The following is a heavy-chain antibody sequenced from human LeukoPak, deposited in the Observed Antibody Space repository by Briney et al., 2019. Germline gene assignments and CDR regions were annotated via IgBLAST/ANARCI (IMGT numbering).Heavy chain of an antibody. CDR3: ARAPPGDAFDI. CDR2: ISYDGNNK. CDR1: GFTFSNYG. V-gene: IGHV3-30*03. J-gene: IGHJ3*02. Sequence: GGSLRLSCAASGFTFSNYGMHWVRQAPGKGLEWVAVISYDGNNKYYADSVKGRFTISRDNSKNTLYLQMNSLRAEDTAVYYCARAPPGDAFDIWGQGTMVTVSS.